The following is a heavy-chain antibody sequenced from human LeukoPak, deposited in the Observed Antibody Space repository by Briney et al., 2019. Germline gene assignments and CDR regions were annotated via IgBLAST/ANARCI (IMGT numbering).Heavy chain of an antibody. CDR2: ISPHNGNT. D-gene: IGHD3-22*01. CDR1: GYTFTSYG. V-gene: IGHV1-18*01. J-gene: IGHJ5*02. Sequence: PRASVKVSCKASGYTFTSYGISWVRQAPGQGLEWMAWISPHNGNTNYAQNLQGRVTMTTDTSTNTAYMELRSLRSDDTAVYYCARRGDSSGYYRWFDLWGQGTLVTVSS. CDR3: ARRGDSSGYYRWFDL.